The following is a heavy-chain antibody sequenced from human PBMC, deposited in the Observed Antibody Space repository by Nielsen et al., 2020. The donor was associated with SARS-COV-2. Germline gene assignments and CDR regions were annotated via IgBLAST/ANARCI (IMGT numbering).Heavy chain of an antibody. CDR2: IDSSSRYI. J-gene: IGHJ4*02. D-gene: IGHD3-22*01. CDR1: GFTFSSHS. CDR3: ATGTSIMVEVTTIMGADY. V-gene: IGHV3-21*01. Sequence: GGSLRLSCAASGFTFSSHSVNWVRRAPGKGLEWVSSIDSSSRYIYYADSVRGRFTISRDNAKNSLFLQMNSLRAEDTAVYYCATGTSIMVEVTTIMGADYWGQGTLVTVSS.